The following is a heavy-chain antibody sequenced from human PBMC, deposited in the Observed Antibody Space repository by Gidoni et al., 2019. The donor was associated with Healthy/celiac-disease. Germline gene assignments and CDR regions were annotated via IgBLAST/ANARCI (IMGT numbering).Heavy chain of an antibody. V-gene: IGHV1-46*01. CDR2: INPSGGST. J-gene: IGHJ6*02. D-gene: IGHD2-15*01. Sequence: QVQLVQSGAEVKKPGASVQVSCKASGYTFTSYYMHWVRQAPGQGLEWMGIINPSGGSTSYAQKFQGRVTMTRDTSTSTVYMELSSLRSEDTAVYYCARTVAAQLYYYYGMDVWGQGTTVTVSS. CDR1: GYTFTSYY. CDR3: ARTVAAQLYYYYGMDV.